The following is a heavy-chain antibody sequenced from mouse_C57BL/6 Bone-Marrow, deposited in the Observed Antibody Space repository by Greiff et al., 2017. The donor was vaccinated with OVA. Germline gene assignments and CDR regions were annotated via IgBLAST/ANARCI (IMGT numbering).Heavy chain of an antibody. V-gene: IGHV1-55*01. J-gene: IGHJ3*01. CDR3: AGEYYYGPAY. CDR2: IYPGSGST. Sequence: QVQLQQPGAELVKPGASVKMSCKASGYAFTSYWITGVQPRPGQGREWIGDIYPGSGSTNYNEQFKSKATLTVDTSSSTSYIQLSSLTSADSAVYYCAGEYYYGPAYWGQGTLVTVSA. D-gene: IGHD1-1*01. CDR1: GYAFTSYW.